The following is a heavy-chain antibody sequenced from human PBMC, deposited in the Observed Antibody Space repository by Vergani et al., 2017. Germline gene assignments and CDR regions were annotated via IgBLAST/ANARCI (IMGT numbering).Heavy chain of an antibody. CDR2: INPNSGGT. CDR3: ARALPKWTYYNWFDP. Sequence: QVQLVQSGAEVKKPGASVKVSCKASGYTFTGYYMHWVRQAPGQGLEWMGWINPNSGGTNYAQKFQGRVTMTRDTSISTAYMELSRLRSDDTAVNYCARALPKWTYYNWFDPWGQGTLVTVSS. J-gene: IGHJ5*02. CDR1: GYTFTGYY. D-gene: IGHD2-8*01. V-gene: IGHV1-2*02.